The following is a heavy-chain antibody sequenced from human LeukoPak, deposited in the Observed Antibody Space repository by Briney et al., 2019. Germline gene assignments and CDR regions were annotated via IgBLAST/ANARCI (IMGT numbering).Heavy chain of an antibody. Sequence: PSKTLSLTCTVSGDSISSSNYYWGWIRQPPGKGLEWIASIYYSGSTNYNPSLKSRVTISVDTSKNQFSLKLSSVTAADTAVYYCARGIHYYDSSRAFDIWGQGTMVTVSS. D-gene: IGHD3-22*01. V-gene: IGHV4-39*07. CDR1: GDSISSSNYY. J-gene: IGHJ3*02. CDR3: ARGIHYYDSSRAFDI. CDR2: IYYSGST.